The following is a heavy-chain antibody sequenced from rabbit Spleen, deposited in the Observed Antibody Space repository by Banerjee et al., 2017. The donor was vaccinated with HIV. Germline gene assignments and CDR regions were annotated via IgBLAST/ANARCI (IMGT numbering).Heavy chain of an antibody. D-gene: IGHD1-1*01. CDR2: K. CDR3: ARDLTGVIGWNFGW. J-gene: IGHJ4*01. V-gene: IGHV1S7*01. Sequence: KDYASWVNGRFSISRENTQNTLCLQLNSLTAADTATYFCARDLTGVIGWNFGWWGQGTLVTVS.